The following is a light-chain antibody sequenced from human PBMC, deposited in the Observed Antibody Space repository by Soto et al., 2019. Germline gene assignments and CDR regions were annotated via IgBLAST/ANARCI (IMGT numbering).Light chain of an antibody. CDR1: QVISTS. CDR3: QQLFDSPIT. CDR2: AAS. Sequence: GESVTITFRASQVISTSLSCYQVKPGKAPKLLIYAASTLESGVPSRFSATVSGTEFSLTITSLQPEDFATYYCQQLFDSPITFGQGTRLEIK. V-gene: IGKV1-9*01. J-gene: IGKJ5*01.